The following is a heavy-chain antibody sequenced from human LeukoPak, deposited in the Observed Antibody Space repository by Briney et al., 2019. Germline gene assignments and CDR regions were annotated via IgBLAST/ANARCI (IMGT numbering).Heavy chain of an antibody. Sequence: PSETLSLTCTVSGGSISSYYWSWIRQPPGKGLEWIGYIYYSGSTNYNPSLKSRVTISVDTSKNQFSLKLSSVTAADTAVYYCARANEYSSPNWFDPWGQGTLVTVSS. J-gene: IGHJ5*02. CDR2: IYYSGST. D-gene: IGHD6-6*01. CDR3: ARANEYSSPNWFDP. CDR1: GGSISSYY. V-gene: IGHV4-59*01.